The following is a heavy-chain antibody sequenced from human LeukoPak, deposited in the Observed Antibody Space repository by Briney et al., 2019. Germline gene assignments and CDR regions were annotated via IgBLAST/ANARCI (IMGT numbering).Heavy chain of an antibody. J-gene: IGHJ1*01. V-gene: IGHV3-30*03. CDR2: ISYDGSNK. D-gene: IGHD3-10*01. CDR3: ARTHYYGSGGFFQP. CDR1: GFTFSSYG. Sequence: PGRSLRLSCAASGFTFSSYGMHWVRQAPGKGLEWVAVISYDGSNKYYADSVKGRFTISRDNSKNTLYLQMNSLRAEDTAVYYCARTHYYGSGGFFQPWGQGTLVTVSS.